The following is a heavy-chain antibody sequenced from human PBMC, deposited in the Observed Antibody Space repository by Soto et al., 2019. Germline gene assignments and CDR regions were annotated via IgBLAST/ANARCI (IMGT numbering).Heavy chain of an antibody. CDR3: ARIPESYDSSGYYIDH. D-gene: IGHD3-22*01. CDR1: GGTFSSYA. Sequence: SVKVSCKASGGTFSSYAISWVRQAPGQGLEWMGGIIPIFGTANYAQKFQGRVTITADKSTSTAYMELSSLRSEDTAVHYCARIPESYDSSGYYIDHWGQGTLVTVSS. CDR2: IIPIFGTA. V-gene: IGHV1-69*06. J-gene: IGHJ4*02.